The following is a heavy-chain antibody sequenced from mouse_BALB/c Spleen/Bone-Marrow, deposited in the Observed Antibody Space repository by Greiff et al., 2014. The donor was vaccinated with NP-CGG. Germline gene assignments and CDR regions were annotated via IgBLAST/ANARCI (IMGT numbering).Heavy chain of an antibody. CDR1: GYTFTSYW. D-gene: IGHD4-1*01. CDR2: IYPGSDST. J-gene: IGHJ2*01. Sequence: QVQLQQSGAELVRPGPSVKMSCKASGYTFTSYWMHWGKPRPGQGLEWIGDIYPGSDSTNYNEKFKSKATLTVDTSSSTAYMQLSSLASEDSAVYYCAREKDWVFDYWGQGTTLTVSS. V-gene: IGHV1-55*01. CDR3: AREKDWVFDY.